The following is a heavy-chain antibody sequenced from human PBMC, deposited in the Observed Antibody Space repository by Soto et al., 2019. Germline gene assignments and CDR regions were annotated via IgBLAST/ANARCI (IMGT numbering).Heavy chain of an antibody. CDR1: GYTFTSYH. V-gene: IGHV1-46*01. CDR3: ARDGGNYGDDXN. CDR2: ISPSGDRK. Sequence: ASVKVSCKASGYTFTSYHSDWVRQAPGQGLEWMGKISPSGDRKWYAQKYRGRVKMTRDTSTRTDYMELSSLRFEDTAVYYCARDGGNYGDDXNWGQGNRVTVSS. D-gene: IGHD4-17*01. J-gene: IGHJ4*02.